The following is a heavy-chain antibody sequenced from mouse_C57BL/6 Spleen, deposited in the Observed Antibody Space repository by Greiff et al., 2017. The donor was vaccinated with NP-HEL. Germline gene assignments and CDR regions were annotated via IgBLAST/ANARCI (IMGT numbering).Heavy chain of an antibody. V-gene: IGHV5-15*01. D-gene: IGHD2-3*01. J-gene: IGHJ1*03. CDR3: ARHDGYYRYFDV. CDR2: ISNLAYSI. Sequence: EVKLMESGGGLVQPGGSLKLSCAASGFTFSDYGMAWVRQAPRTGPEWVAFISNLAYSIYYADTVTGRFTISRENAKNTLYLEMSSLRSEDTAMYYCARHDGYYRYFDVWGTGTTVTVSS. CDR1: GFTFSDYG.